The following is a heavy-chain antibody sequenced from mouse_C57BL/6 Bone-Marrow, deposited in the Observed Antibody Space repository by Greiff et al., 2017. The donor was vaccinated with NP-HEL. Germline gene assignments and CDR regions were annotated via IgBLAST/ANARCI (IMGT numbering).Heavy chain of an antibody. CDR1: GFTFSSYA. CDR3: ARDTYYSNYYAMDY. D-gene: IGHD2-5*01. J-gene: IGHJ4*01. Sequence: EVMLVESGGGLVKPGGSLKLSCAASGFTFSSYAMSWVRQTPEKRLEWVATISDGGSYTYYPDNVKGRFTISRDNAKNNLYLQMSHLKSEDTAMYYCARDTYYSNYYAMDYWGQGTSVTVSS. V-gene: IGHV5-4*01. CDR2: ISDGGSYT.